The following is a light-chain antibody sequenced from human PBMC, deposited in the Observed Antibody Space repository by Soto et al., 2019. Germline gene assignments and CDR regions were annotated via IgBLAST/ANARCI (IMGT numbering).Light chain of an antibody. V-gene: IGLV2-14*01. CDR2: EVT. CDR3: SSHTSGSTRV. J-gene: IGLJ1*01. Sequence: QSALTQPASVSGSPGQSIAISCTGTSGDVGGYDYVSWYQQLPDKAPKLMIYEVTKRPSWVSNRFSGSKSGNTASLTISGLQPEDEADYYCSSHTSGSTRVFGSGTKVTV. CDR1: SGDVGGYDY.